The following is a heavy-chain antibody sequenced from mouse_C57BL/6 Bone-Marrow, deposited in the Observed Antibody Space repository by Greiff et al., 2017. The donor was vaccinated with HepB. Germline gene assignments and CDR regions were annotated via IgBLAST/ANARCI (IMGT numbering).Heavy chain of an antibody. D-gene: IGHD2-4*01. CDR1: GYTFTSYW. CDR3: ARPNDYDDGY. V-gene: IGHV1-50*01. J-gene: IGHJ3*01. Sequence: QVQLQQPGAELVKPGASVKLSCKASGYTFTSYWMQWVKQRPGQGLEWIGEIDPSDSYTNYNQKFKGKATLTVDTSSSTAYMQLSSLTSEDSAVYYCARPNDYDDGYWGLGTLVTVSA. CDR2: IDPSDSYT.